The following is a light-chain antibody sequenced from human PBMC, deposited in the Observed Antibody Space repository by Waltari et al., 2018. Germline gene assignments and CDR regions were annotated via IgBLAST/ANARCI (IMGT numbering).Light chain of an antibody. CDR2: GAS. Sequence: EIVMTQSPATLSVSRGGSATLSCRASLSIYYSLAWYQHKPGHPPRLLIHGASTRDTGIPVRFSGSGSGTDFTLTITGLQSEDFAVYFCQQYNQWPLTFGRGTKVEIK. J-gene: IGKJ4*01. CDR3: QQYNQWPLT. V-gene: IGKV3-15*01. CDR1: LSIYYS.